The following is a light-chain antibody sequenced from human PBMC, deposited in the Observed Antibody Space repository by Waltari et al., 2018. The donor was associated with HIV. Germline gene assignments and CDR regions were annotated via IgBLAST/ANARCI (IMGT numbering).Light chain of an antibody. V-gene: IGKV1-13*02. CDR3: QQFNSYPPT. CDR1: QGIGSA. J-gene: IGKJ4*01. Sequence: AIQLTQSPSSLSASVGDRVTITCRASQGIGSALAWYQQKPGRAPKLLIYDASSLESRVPSRFSGSGSGTDFTLTISSLQPEDFATYYCQQFNSYPPTFGGGTKVEIK. CDR2: DAS.